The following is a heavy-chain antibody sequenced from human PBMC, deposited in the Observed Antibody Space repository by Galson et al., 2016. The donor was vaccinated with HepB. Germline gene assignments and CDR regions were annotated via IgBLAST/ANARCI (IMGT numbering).Heavy chain of an antibody. D-gene: IGHD3-22*01. CDR2: SRDRAASYRT. J-gene: IGHJ4*02. V-gene: IGHV3-72*01. CDR1: GLTFGDHHY. Sequence: SLRLSCAASGLTFGDHHYVDWVRQAPGKGLEWIGRSRDRAASYRTEFAASVKGRFTISRDDSKSSLYLQLNSLKTEDTAVYYCARLQYDGSVFHPFDCWGQGTLVTVSS. CDR3: ARLQYDGSVFHPFDC.